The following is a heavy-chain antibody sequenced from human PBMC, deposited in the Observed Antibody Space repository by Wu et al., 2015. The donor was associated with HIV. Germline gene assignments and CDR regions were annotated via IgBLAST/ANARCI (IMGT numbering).Heavy chain of an antibody. V-gene: IGHV1-18*01. CDR2: VSSYSGDS. CDR1: GYSFTTHG. CDR3: ASGSKGGSYYYYGMDV. Sequence: QVQLVQSGAEVKKPGASVKVSCKASGYSFTTHGISWVRQAPGQGLEWMGWVSSYSGDSNYAQKFQDRVTMTTDASTSTAYMELRSLRSDDTAVYYCASGSKGGSYYYYGMDVWGQGTAVTVSS. J-gene: IGHJ6*02. D-gene: IGHD1-26*01.